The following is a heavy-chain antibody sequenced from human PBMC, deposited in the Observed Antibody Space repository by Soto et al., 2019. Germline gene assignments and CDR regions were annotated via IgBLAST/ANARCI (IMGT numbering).Heavy chain of an antibody. CDR1: GFTFSSYS. J-gene: IGHJ4*02. V-gene: IGHV3-21*01. CDR2: ISSSSSSYI. Sequence: GGSLRLSCAASGFTFSSYSMNWVRQAPGKGLEWVSSISSSSSSYIYYADSVKGRFTISRDNAKNSLYLQMNSLRAEDTAVYYCAREGGYDYVWGSYGQPLRWGQGTLVTVSS. CDR3: AREGGYDYVWGSYGQPLR. D-gene: IGHD3-16*01.